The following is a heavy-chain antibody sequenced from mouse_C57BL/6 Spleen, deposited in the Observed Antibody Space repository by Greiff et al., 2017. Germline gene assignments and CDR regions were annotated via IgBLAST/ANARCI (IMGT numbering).Heavy chain of an antibody. D-gene: IGHD4-1*01. CDR3: ARLDWEGDAMDY. V-gene: IGHV1-52*01. CDR2: IDPSDSET. CDR1: GYTFTSYW. Sequence: VQLQQPGAELVRPGSSVKLSCKASGYTFTSYWMHWVKQRPIQGLEWIGNIDPSDSETHYNQKFKDKATLTVDKSSSTAYMQLSSLTSEDSAVYYYARLDWEGDAMDYWGQGTSVTVSS. J-gene: IGHJ4*01.